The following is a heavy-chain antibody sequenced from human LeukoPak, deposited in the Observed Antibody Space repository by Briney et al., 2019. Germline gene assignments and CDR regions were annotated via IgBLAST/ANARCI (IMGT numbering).Heavy chain of an antibody. V-gene: IGHV3-74*01. CDR2: INTDGSSI. D-gene: IGHD3-10*01. J-gene: IGHJ2*01. CDR1: GFTFSSYW. CDR3: ARSDYYWYFDL. Sequence: QAGGSLRLSCAASGFTFSSYWMHWVRQAPGKGPVWVSRINTDGSSITYADSVKGRCTISRDNAKNTLYLQMNSLRAEDTAVYYCARSDYYWYFDLWGRGTLVTVSS.